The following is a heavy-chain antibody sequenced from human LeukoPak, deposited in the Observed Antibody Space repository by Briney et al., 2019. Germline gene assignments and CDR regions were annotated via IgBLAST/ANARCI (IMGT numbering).Heavy chain of an antibody. CDR1: GFTFSSYW. J-gene: IGHJ4*02. CDR3: VRDRGTYRPIDY. Sequence: GGSLRLSCAASGFTFSSYWMSWVRQAPGQGLEWVSLISWDGGSTYYADSVKGRFTISRDNSKNSLYLQMNSLRAEDTAIYYCVRDRGTYRPIDYWGQGTLVTVSS. V-gene: IGHV3-43D*03. CDR2: ISWDGGST. D-gene: IGHD1-26*01.